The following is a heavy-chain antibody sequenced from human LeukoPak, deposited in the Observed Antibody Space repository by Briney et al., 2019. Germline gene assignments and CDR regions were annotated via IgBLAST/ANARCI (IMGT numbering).Heavy chain of an antibody. D-gene: IGHD2/OR15-2a*01. J-gene: IGHJ6*02. CDR3: ARNKAITAFFGMDV. Sequence: GTSLRLSCAASGFTFRDYAMHWVRQAPGKGLEWVAVIAYGGAYKHHADSLKGRFTISKDNSRDTLYLQINSLRPEDTALYYCARNKAITAFFGMDVWGQGTTVIVSS. CDR1: GFTFRDYA. V-gene: IGHV3-30*03. CDR2: IAYGGAYK.